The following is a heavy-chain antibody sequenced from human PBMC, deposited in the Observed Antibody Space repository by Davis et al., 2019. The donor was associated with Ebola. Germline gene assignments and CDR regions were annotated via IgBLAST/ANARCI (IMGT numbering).Heavy chain of an antibody. CDR1: GGSFSGYY. D-gene: IGHD1-26*01. Sequence: GSLRLSCAVYGGSFSGYYWSWIRQPPGKGLEWIGEINHSGSTNYNPSLKSRVTISVDTSKNQFSLKLSSVTAADTAVYYCARDWYSYGMDVWGQGTTVTVSS. J-gene: IGHJ6*02. CDR2: INHSGST. CDR3: ARDWYSYGMDV. V-gene: IGHV4-34*01.